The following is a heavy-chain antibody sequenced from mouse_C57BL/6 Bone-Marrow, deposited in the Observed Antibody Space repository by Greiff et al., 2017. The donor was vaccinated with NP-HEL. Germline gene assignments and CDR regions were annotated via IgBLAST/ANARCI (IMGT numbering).Heavy chain of an antibody. Sequence: EVHLVESGEGLVKPGGSLKLSCAASGFTFSSYAMSWVRQTPEKRLEWVAYISSGGDYIYYADTVKGRFTISRDNARNTLYLQMSSLKSEDTAMYYCTRAGYYDYDGAMDYWGQGTSVTVSS. J-gene: IGHJ4*01. CDR2: ISSGGDYI. CDR1: GFTFSSYA. D-gene: IGHD2-4*01. V-gene: IGHV5-9-1*02. CDR3: TRAGYYDYDGAMDY.